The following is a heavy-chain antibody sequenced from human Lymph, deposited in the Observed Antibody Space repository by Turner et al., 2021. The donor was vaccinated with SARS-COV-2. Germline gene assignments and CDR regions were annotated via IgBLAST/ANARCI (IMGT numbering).Heavy chain of an antibody. Sequence: QVQLVQSGAGVTKPESAVTLSCNASAATFSCYAHHWVRPGPGQGLEWLGRSIGMSGTANNAQKVQVRVTINAAENTSTVYMEMSSVRYEDTAVYECASGECDMVVVPVASRYYYGMDVWGQGTTVTVSS. V-gene: IGHV1-69*11. CDR2: SIGMSGTA. CDR1: AATFSCYA. J-gene: IGHJ6*02. CDR3: ASGECDMVVVPVASRYYYGMDV. D-gene: IGHD2-2*01.